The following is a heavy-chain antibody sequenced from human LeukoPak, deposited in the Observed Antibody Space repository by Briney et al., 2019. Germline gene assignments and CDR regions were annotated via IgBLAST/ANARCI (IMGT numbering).Heavy chain of an antibody. CDR2: IIPILGIA. V-gene: IGHV1-69*02. Sequence: ASVKVSCKASGGTFSSYTISWVRQAPGQGLEWMGRIIPILGIANYAQKFQGRVTITADKSTSTAYMELSSLRSEDTAVYYCARGWCYYDSSGSDAFDIWGQGTMVTVSS. CDR1: GGTFSSYT. J-gene: IGHJ3*02. D-gene: IGHD3-22*01. CDR3: ARGWCYYDSSGSDAFDI.